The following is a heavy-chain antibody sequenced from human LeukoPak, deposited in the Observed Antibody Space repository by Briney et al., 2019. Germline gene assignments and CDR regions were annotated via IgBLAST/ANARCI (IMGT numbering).Heavy chain of an antibody. V-gene: IGHV1-46*01. CDR3: ASAGYSSSWYYVGYYYYMDV. CDR2: INPSGGST. CDR1: GYTFTSYY. J-gene: IGHJ6*03. Sequence: ASVKVSCKASGYTFTSYYMHWVRQAPGQGLEWMGIINPSGGSTSYAQKFQGRVTMTRDMSTSTAYMELSRLRSDDTAVYYCASAGYSSSWYYVGYYYYMDVWGKGTTVTISS. D-gene: IGHD6-13*01.